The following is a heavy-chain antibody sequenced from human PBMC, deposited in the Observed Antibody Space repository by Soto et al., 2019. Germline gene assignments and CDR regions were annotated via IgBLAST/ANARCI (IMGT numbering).Heavy chain of an antibody. V-gene: IGHV5-51*01. Sequence: GESLKISCKGSGYSFTSYWIGWVRQMPGKGLDWMGIIYPGDSDTRYSPSFQGQVTISADKSISTAYLQWSSLEASDTAMYYCARDSTPDIVVVPAGMGFDPWGQGTLVTVSS. CDR1: GYSFTSYW. CDR2: IYPGDSDT. J-gene: IGHJ5*02. CDR3: ARDSTPDIVVVPAGMGFDP. D-gene: IGHD2-2*01.